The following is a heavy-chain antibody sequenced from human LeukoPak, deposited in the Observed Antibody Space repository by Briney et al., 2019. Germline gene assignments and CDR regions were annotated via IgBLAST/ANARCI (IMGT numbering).Heavy chain of an antibody. J-gene: IGHJ4*02. CDR1: GGSISSSGFY. Sequence: PSETLSLTCTVSGGSISSSGFYWGWIRQPPGKGLEWIGTIYYSGSTYYNPSLKSRVTISVDTSKNQFSLRLTSVTAADTAVYFCARGAHDKWELLQIDYWGQGTLVTVSS. CDR2: IYYSGST. V-gene: IGHV4-39*07. D-gene: IGHD1-26*01. CDR3: ARGAHDKWELLQIDY.